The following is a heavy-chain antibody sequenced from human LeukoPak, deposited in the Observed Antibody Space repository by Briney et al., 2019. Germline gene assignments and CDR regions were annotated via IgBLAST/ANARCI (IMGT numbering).Heavy chain of an antibody. CDR3: ARDFWSGYRAFDI. D-gene: IGHD3-3*01. J-gene: IGHJ3*02. V-gene: IGHV4-30-2*01. CDR2: IYHSGST. CDR1: GGSISSGGYY. Sequence: SGTLSLTCTVSGGSISSGGYYWSWIRQPPGKGLEWIGYIYHSGSTYYNPSLKSRVTISVDRSKNQFSLKLSSVTAADTAVYYCARDFWSGYRAFDIWGQGTMVTVSS.